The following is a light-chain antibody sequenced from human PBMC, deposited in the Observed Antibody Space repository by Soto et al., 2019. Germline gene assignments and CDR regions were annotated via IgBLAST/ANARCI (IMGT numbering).Light chain of an antibody. CDR2: GAS. V-gene: IGKV3-15*01. CDR3: LQYQILWP. J-gene: IGKJ1*01. CDR1: QSGSSN. Sequence: VRAHSAATVSVSPRARATLSCRAGQSGSSNLAWYQQKPGQAPRLLIYGASTRATGIPARFSGSGSGTDFTLTISSLQSDYFTVYSCLQYQILWPVGQGSKVDIK.